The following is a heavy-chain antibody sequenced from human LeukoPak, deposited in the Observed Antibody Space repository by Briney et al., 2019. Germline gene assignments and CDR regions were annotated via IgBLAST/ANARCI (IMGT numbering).Heavy chain of an antibody. CDR1: GGTFSSYA. J-gene: IGHJ6*03. Sequence: ASVKVSCKASGGTFSSYAISWVRQAPGQGLEWMGGIIPIFGTANYAQKFQGRVTITADESTSTAYMELSSLRSEDTAVYDCARGPNSYYFPMDGWGKGTTVTVSS. V-gene: IGHV1-69*13. CDR2: IIPIFGTA. CDR3: ARGPNSYYFPMDG.